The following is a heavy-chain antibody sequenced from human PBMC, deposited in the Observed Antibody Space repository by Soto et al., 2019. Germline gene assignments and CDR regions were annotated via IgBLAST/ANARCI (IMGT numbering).Heavy chain of an antibody. V-gene: IGHV3-23*01. CDR2: ISGSGGST. J-gene: IGHJ4*02. D-gene: IGHD6-19*01. CDR1: GFTFSSYA. CDR3: ANDSVIAVVCTCEY. Sequence: EVQLLESGGGLVQPGGSLRLSCAASGFTFSSYAMSWVRQAPGKGLEWGSTISGSGGSTYYADSVKGRFTISRENSKNPLYLQMNSLRAENTAVYYCANDSVIAVVCTCEYWGQGTLVTVSS.